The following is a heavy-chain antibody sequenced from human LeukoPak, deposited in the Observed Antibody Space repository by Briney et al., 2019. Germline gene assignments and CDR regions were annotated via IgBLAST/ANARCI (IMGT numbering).Heavy chain of an antibody. V-gene: IGHV4-59*01. Sequence: SETLSLTCTVSGGSMSSYYWSWIRQPPGNGLVWIGYIYYSGSTNYNPSLKSRVTTSVDTSKNQFSLQLSSVTAADTAVYYCARGSGARYYYGMDVWGQGTTVTVSS. CDR3: ARGSGARYYYGMDV. CDR1: GGSMSSYY. D-gene: IGHD3-10*01. J-gene: IGHJ6*02. CDR2: IYYSGST.